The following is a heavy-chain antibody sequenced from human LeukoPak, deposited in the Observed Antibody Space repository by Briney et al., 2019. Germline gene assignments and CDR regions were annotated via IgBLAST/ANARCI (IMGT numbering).Heavy chain of an antibody. CDR2: IKPDGSEK. CDR1: GFTFSDYW. V-gene: IGHV3-7*01. Sequence: GGSLRLSCAASGFTFSDYWMSWVRQAPGKGLEWVANIKPDGSEKYYVDSVKGRFTTSRDNAKNSLFLQMNSLRADDTALYYCARSRGDFWGQGTLVTVSS. CDR3: ARSRGDF. J-gene: IGHJ4*02.